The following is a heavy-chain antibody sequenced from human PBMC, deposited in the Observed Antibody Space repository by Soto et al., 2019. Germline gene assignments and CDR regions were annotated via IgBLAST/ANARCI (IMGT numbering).Heavy chain of an antibody. J-gene: IGHJ6*02. Sequence: QVQLQESGPGLVKPSQTLSLTCTVSGGSISSGGYYWSWIRQHPGKDLEWIGYIYYSGSTHYNPSLKTRVTLSVDTSKNQFSLKLSSVTAAETAVYFCARTCAANYHYGVDVWGQGTTVTVSS. V-gene: IGHV4-31*03. CDR2: IYYSGST. D-gene: IGHD2-15*01. CDR1: GGSISSGGYY. CDR3: ARTCAANYHYGVDV.